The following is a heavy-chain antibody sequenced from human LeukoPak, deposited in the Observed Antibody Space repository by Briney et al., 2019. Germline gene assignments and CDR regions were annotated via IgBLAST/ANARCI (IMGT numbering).Heavy chain of an antibody. D-gene: IGHD3-22*01. CDR2: IYWDDDK. Sequence: SGPTLVKPTQTLTLTCTFSGFSLSTSGVGVGWIRQPPGKALEWLALIYWDDDKRYSPSLKSRLTITKDTSKNQVVLTMTNMDPVDTATYYCAHLKSSGYYSRWFDPWGQGTLVTVSS. J-gene: IGHJ5*02. V-gene: IGHV2-5*02. CDR3: AHLKSSGYYSRWFDP. CDR1: GFSLSTSGVG.